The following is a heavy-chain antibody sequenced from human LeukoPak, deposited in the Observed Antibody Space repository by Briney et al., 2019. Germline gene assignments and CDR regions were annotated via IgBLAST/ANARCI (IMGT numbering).Heavy chain of an antibody. Sequence: GGSLRLSCVASGFTFSNVWMNWVRQAPGKGLEWVSYISSSRSTVYYGDSVKGRFTISRDNAKNSLYLQMNSLSAEDTAVYYCARGKAYDAFDIWGQGTMVTISS. V-gene: IGHV3-48*01. CDR2: ISSSRSTV. CDR3: ARGKAYDAFDI. CDR1: GFTFSNVW. J-gene: IGHJ3*02.